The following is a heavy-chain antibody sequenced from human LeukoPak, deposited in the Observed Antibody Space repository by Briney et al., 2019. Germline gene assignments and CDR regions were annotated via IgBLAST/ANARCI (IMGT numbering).Heavy chain of an antibody. Sequence: GGSLRLSCAASGFTFSSYSMNWVRQAPGRGLEWVSSISSSSSYIYYADSVKSRFTIPRDNAKNSLYLQMNSLRSEDTAVYYCARVSSPYSSSWYGIFDYWGQGTLVTVSS. J-gene: IGHJ4*02. D-gene: IGHD6-13*01. V-gene: IGHV3-21*04. CDR2: ISSSSSYI. CDR1: GFTFSSYS. CDR3: ARVSSPYSSSWYGIFDY.